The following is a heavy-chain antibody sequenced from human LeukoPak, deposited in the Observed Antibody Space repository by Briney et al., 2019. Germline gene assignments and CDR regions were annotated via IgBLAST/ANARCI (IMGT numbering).Heavy chain of an antibody. CDR1: GFTFSSYG. D-gene: IGHD2-2*01. CDR3: AKDRSFIVVVPAAAGGGFDI. Sequence: GGSLRLSCAASGFTFSSYGMHWVRQAPGKGLEWVAFIRYDGSNKYYADSVKGRFTISRDNSKNTLYLQMNSLRAEDTAVYYCAKDRSFIVVVPAAAGGGFDIWGQGTMVTVSS. V-gene: IGHV3-30*02. CDR2: IRYDGSNK. J-gene: IGHJ3*02.